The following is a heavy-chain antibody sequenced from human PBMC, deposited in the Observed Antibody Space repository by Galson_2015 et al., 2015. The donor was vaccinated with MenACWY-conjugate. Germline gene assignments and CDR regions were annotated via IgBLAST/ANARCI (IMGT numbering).Heavy chain of an antibody. J-gene: IGHJ4*02. D-gene: IGHD3-22*01. Sequence: SLRLSCAASGFTFSDYYTSWIRQAPGKGLECVSYISSSSSYTNYADSVKGRFTISRDNAKNSLYLQMNSLRAEDTAVYYCARDRYYYDSSGYSHWGQGTLVTVSS. CDR1: GFTFSDYY. CDR2: ISSSSSYT. CDR3: ARDRYYYDSSGYSH. V-gene: IGHV3-11*05.